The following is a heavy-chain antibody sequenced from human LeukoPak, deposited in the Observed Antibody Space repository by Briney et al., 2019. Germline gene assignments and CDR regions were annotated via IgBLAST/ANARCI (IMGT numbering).Heavy chain of an antibody. D-gene: IGHD3-10*01. CDR1: DYSISSGYF. CDR2: IYHRGNI. CDR3: ARSDYYASGADC. J-gene: IGHJ4*02. V-gene: IGHV4-38-2*01. Sequence: SETLSLTCAVSDYSISSGYFWGWMRQPPGRGLEWIGSIYHRGNIYYNPSLKSRVTISVDTSRNQFSLKLSSTTAADTAMYYCARSDYYASGADCWGQGILVTVSS.